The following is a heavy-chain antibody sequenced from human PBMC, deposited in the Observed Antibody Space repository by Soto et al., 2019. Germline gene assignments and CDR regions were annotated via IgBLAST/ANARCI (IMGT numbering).Heavy chain of an antibody. V-gene: IGHV1-46*01. CDR1: GYTFTSYY. CDR3: ATQGRSSAWEGSAFDI. D-gene: IGHD6-19*01. CDR2: INPSGGST. J-gene: IGHJ3*02. Sequence: ASVKVSCKASGYTFTSYYMHWVRQAPGQGLEWMGIINPSGGSTSYAQKFQGRVTMTRDTSTSTVYMELSSLRSEDTAVYYCATQGRSSAWEGSAFDIWGQGTMVTVSS.